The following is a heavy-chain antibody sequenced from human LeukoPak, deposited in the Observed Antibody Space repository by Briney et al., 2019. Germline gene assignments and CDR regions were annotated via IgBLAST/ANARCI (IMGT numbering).Heavy chain of an antibody. V-gene: IGHV4-39*02. CDR3: ARLWIVATWFDA. CDR2: IFYSGKT. CDR1: NGSMTSDSYY. Sequence: PSETLSLTCSVSNGSMTSDSYYWAWARQPLGKGLEWIGSIFYSGKTYYSASLKSRVTVSLDTSKKNFSLRLSSVTAADTAVYYCARLWIVATWFDAWGQGALVTVSS. J-gene: IGHJ5*02. D-gene: IGHD2-2*03.